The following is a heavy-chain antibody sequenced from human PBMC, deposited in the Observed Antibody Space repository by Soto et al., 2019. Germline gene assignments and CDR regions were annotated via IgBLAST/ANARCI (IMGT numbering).Heavy chain of an antibody. V-gene: IGHV3-49*05. CDR2: IRSKAYGGTT. Sequence: EVQLVESGGGLVKPGRSLRLSCTASGFTFGDYAMSWFRQAPGKGLEWVGFIRSKAYGGTTEYAASVKGRFTISRDDSKSIAYLQMNSLKTEDTAVYYCTSGEPPFPFDYWGQGTLVTVSS. CDR3: TSGEPPFPFDY. J-gene: IGHJ4*02. CDR1: GFTFGDYA.